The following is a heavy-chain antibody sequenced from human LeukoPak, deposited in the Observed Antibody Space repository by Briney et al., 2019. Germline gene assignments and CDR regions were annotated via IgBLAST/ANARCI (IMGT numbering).Heavy chain of an antibody. CDR1: GYTFTGYY. V-gene: IGHV1-2*02. D-gene: IGHD1-26*01. J-gene: IGHJ3*02. Sequence: ASVKVSCKASGYTFTGYYMHWVRQAPGQGLEWMGWINPNSGGTNYAQKFQGRVTMTRDTSISTAYMELSRLRSDDTAVYYCARVPYSGSYRDAFDIWGQGTMVTVSS. CDR2: INPNSGGT. CDR3: ARVPYSGSYRDAFDI.